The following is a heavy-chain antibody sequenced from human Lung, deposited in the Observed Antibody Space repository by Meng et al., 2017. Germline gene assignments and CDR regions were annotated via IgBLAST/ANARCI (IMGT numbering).Heavy chain of an antibody. D-gene: IGHD6-13*01. Sequence: QVHWVQSGPAPKKPGASMKVSCKASGYIFTNYDISWVRQAPGQGLEWMGWISVKNGEAKYPQNFQGRVTMTTDTTTSTAYMELRSLTSDDTAVYYCARYVPNGSFWYFDFWGRGTLVTVSS. J-gene: IGHJ2*01. CDR1: GYIFTNYD. CDR3: ARYVPNGSFWYFDF. CDR2: ISVKNGEA. V-gene: IGHV1-18*01.